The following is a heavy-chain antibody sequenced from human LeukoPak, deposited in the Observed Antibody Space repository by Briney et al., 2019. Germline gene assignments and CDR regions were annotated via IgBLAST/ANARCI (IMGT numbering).Heavy chain of an antibody. CDR2: INGDGRNI. CDR1: GFTFSSYW. CDR3: ARFYSGSYNYFDY. V-gene: IGHV3-74*01. Sequence: GGSLRLSCVASGFTFSSYWMHWVRQDPRKGLVWVSRINGDGRNINYADSVRGRFTISRDNAKNTLYLQMNTLRVEDTAVYYCARFYSGSYNYFDYWGQGTLVTVSS. J-gene: IGHJ4*02. D-gene: IGHD1-26*01.